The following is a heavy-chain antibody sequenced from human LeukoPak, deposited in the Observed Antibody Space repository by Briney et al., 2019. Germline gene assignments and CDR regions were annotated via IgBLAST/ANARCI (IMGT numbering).Heavy chain of an antibody. J-gene: IGHJ4*02. CDR3: ATGYSCGSPPFDY. CDR1: GGSISTSGYY. V-gene: IGHV4-39*07. D-gene: IGHD5-18*01. Sequence: SETLSLTCTVSGGSISTSGYYWGWIRQPPGKGLEWIGSIYHSGSTYYNPSLKSRVTISVDTSKNQFSLKLSSVTAADTAVYYCATGYSCGSPPFDYWGQGTLVTVSS. CDR2: IYHSGST.